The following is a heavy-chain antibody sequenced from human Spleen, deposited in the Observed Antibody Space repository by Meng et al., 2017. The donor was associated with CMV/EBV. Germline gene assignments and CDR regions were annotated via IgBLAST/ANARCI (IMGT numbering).Heavy chain of an antibody. CDR2: IGTAGDT. D-gene: IGHD3-10*01. CDR1: GFTFSSND. J-gene: IGHJ4*02. Sequence: GESLKISCAASGFTFSSNDMHWVRQTTGKGLEWVSAIGTAGDTYYPGSVKGRFTISRENAKNSFYLQMNSLRAGDTAVYYCARRNYYGSGSYDTALGYWGQGTLVTVSS. CDR3: ARRNYYGSGSYDTALGY. V-gene: IGHV3-13*01.